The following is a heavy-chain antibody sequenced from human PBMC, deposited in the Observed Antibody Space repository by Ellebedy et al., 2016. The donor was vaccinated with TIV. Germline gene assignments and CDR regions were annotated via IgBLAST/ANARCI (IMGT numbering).Heavy chain of an antibody. D-gene: IGHD5/OR15-5a*01. CDR1: GYTFTGYY. CDR2: INPNSGDT. V-gene: IGHV1-2*02. CDR3: TRDLTNIVSGDY. J-gene: IGHJ4*02. Sequence: AASVKVSCKASGYTFTGYYIHWVRQAPGQGLEWMAWINPNSGDTDYAQKFHGRVTVTRDTSTSTAFLELSRLRSDDTAVYYCTRDLTNIVSGDYWGQGTLVTVSS.